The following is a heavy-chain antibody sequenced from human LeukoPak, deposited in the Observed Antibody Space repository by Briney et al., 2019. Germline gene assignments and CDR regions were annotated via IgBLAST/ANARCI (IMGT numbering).Heavy chain of an antibody. D-gene: IGHD5-24*01. CDR3: AKSPVNGYTPFDY. Sequence: PGGSLRLSCTASGFTFGDYAMSWIRQAPGKGLEWVSAISGSGGSTYYADSVKGRFTISRDYSKNTLYLQMNSLRAEDTAVYYCAKSPVNGYTPFDYWGQGTLVTVSS. CDR1: GFTFGDYA. V-gene: IGHV3-23*01. J-gene: IGHJ4*02. CDR2: ISGSGGST.